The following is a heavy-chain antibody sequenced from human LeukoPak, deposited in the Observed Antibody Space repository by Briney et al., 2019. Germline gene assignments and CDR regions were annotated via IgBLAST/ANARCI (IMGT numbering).Heavy chain of an antibody. V-gene: IGHV4-39*07. Sequence: PSETLSLTCTVSGGSISSSSYYWGWIRQPPGKGLEWIGSIYYSGSTYYNPSLKSRVTISVDTSKNQFSLKLSSVTAADTAVYYCARDLAVAGTVDYWGQGTLVTVSS. CDR3: ARDLAVAGTVDY. CDR1: GGSISSSSYY. D-gene: IGHD6-19*01. CDR2: IYYSGST. J-gene: IGHJ4*02.